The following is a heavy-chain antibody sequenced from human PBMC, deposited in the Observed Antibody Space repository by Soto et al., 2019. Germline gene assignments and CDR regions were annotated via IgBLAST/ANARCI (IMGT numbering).Heavy chain of an antibody. J-gene: IGHJ5*02. CDR2: ISGSGGST. CDR3: AKWDSSSWFPDNIWFDP. D-gene: IGHD6-13*01. CDR1: GFTFSCYA. V-gene: IGHV3-23*01. Sequence: PGGSLRLSCAASGFTFSCYAMSWVRQAPGKGLEWVSAISGSGGSTYYADSVKGRFTISRDNSKNTLYLQMNSLRAEDTAVYYCAKWDSSSWFPDNIWFDPWGQGTLVTVSS.